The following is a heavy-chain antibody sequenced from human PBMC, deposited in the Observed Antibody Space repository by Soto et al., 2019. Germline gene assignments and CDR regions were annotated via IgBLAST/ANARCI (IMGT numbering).Heavy chain of an antibody. CDR2: VSIGGST. J-gene: IGHJ4*02. CDR3: AKRRGAGGHFDY. CDR1: GFTFSSYA. V-gene: IGHV3-23*01. D-gene: IGHD2-15*01. Sequence: GGSLRLSCAASGFTFSSYAMGWVRQGPGKGLEWVAVVSIGGSTHYADSVGGRFTISRDNSKNTLSLQMNSLTAEDTAVYFCAKRRGAGGHFDYWGQGALVTVSS.